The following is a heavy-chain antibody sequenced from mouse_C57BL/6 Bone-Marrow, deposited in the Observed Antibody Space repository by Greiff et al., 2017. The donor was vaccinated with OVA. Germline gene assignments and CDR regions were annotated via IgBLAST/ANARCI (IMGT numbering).Heavy chain of an antibody. CDR2: ISSGGSYT. J-gene: IGHJ3*01. D-gene: IGHD1-1*01. Sequence: VQLKESGGDLVKPGGSLKLSCAASGFTFSSYGMSWVRQTPDKRLEWVATISSGGSYTYYPDSVKGRFTISRDNAKNTLYLQMSSLKSEDTAMYYCARQFYYCSSYGVAYWGQGTLVTVSA. CDR1: GFTFSSYG. V-gene: IGHV5-6*01. CDR3: ARQFYYCSSYGVAY.